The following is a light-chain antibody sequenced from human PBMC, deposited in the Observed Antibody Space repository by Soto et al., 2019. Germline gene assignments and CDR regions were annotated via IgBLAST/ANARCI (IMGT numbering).Light chain of an antibody. CDR2: RIF. CDR1: QSVSGY. J-gene: IGKJ1*01. V-gene: IGKV3-15*01. CDR3: QQYNIWPQT. Sequence: EIVMTQSPGTVSVFPGETVTLSCRASQSVSGYLDWFHQKPGQAPRLVLLRIFTRAIGVPARFSGSGSETEFTLTISSLQSEDFAVYFCQQYNIWPQTFGQGTKVDIK.